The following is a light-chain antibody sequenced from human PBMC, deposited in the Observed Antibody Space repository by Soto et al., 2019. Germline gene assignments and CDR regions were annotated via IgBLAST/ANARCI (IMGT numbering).Light chain of an antibody. Sequence: QMAHSTCAEDACVGERVTIRCRASQSISRWLAWYQQKPGKAPNLLIYDASSLESGVPSRFSGTGSGPESTLTISRLQSEDFAVYSCQPYHSRPLTLGGGTKVDI. CDR2: DAS. CDR3: QPYHSRPLT. J-gene: IGKJ4*01. CDR1: QSISRW. V-gene: IGKV1-5*01.